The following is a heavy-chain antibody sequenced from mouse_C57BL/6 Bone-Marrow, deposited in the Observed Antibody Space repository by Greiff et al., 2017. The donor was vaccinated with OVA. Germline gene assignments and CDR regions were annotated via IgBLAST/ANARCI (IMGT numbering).Heavy chain of an antibody. Sequence: QVQLKQSGAELVRPGASVTLSCKASGYTFTDYEMHWVKQTPVHGLEWIGAIDPETGGTAYNQKFKGKAILTADKSSSTAYMELRSLTSEDSAVYYCTRGTMVTTRDYWYFDVWGTGTTVTVSS. D-gene: IGHD2-2*01. CDR3: TRGTMVTTRDYWYFDV. CDR1: GYTFTDYE. CDR2: IDPETGGT. J-gene: IGHJ1*03. V-gene: IGHV1-15*01.